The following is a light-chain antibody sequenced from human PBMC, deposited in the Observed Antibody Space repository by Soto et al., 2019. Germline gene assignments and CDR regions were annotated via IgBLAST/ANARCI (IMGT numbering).Light chain of an antibody. V-gene: IGKV3-20*01. CDR1: QSVSSSY. J-gene: IGKJ2*01. Sequence: EIVLTQSPGTLSLSPGERVTRSCRASQSVSSSYLAWYQQKPGQAPRLLIYGASSSATGIPDRFSGSGSGTDFTLTISRLEPEDFAVYYFQQYGSSPSSSFGQGTKLEIK. CDR2: GAS. CDR3: QQYGSSPSSS.